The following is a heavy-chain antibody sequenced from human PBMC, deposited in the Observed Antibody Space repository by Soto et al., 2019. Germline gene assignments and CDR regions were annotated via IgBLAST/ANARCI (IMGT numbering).Heavy chain of an antibody. V-gene: IGHV4-31*03. CDR2: IYYSGST. CDR1: GGSISSGGYY. D-gene: IGHD2-2*02. CDR3: ACYCSSTSCYTGTDY. Sequence: PSETLSLTCTVSGGSISSGGYYWSWIRQHPGKGLEWIGYIYYSGSTYYNPSLKSRVTISVDTSKNQFSLKLSSVTAADTAVYYCACYCSSTSCYTGTDYWGQGTLVTVSS. J-gene: IGHJ4*02.